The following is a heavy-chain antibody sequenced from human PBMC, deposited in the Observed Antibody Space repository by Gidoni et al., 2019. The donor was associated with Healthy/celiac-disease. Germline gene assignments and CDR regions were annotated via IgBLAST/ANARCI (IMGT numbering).Heavy chain of an antibody. CDR1: GGSISSGGYS. D-gene: IGHD2-15*01. CDR3: AREAYCSGGSCYSLGYFDY. V-gene: IGHV4-30-2*01. Sequence: QLQLQESGSGLVKPSQTLSLTCAVSGGSISSGGYSWSWIRQPPGKGLEWIGYIYHSGSTYYNPSLKSRVTISVDRSKNQFSLKLSSVTAADTAVYYCAREAYCSGGSCYSLGYFDYWGQGTLVTVSS. CDR2: IYHSGST. J-gene: IGHJ4*02.